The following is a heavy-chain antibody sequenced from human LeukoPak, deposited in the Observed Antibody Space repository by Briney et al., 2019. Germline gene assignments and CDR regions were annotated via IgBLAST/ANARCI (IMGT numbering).Heavy chain of an antibody. Sequence: GRSLRLSCAASGFTFSSYGMHWVRQAPGKGLEWVAVISYDGSNKYYADSVKGRFTISRDNSKNTLYLQMNSLRAEDTAVYYCAKDAVGYCSSTSCRNLYYYMDVWGKGTTVTVSS. J-gene: IGHJ6*03. CDR1: GFTFSSYG. V-gene: IGHV3-30*18. CDR2: ISYDGSNK. CDR3: AKDAVGYCSSTSCRNLYYYMDV. D-gene: IGHD2-2*01.